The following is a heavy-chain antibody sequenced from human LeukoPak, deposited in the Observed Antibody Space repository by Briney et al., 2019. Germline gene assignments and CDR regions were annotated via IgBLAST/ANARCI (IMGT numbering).Heavy chain of an antibody. V-gene: IGHV3-9*01. CDR1: GFTFYDCA. J-gene: IGHJ4*02. CDR2: ISWNSGSI. Sequence: GGSLRLSCAASGFTFYDCAMHWVRQAPGKGLEWVSGISWNSGSIGCADSVKGRFTISRDNAKNSLYLQMNSLRAEDTALYYCAKDIASQMAGELDYWGQGTLVTVSS. CDR3: AKDIASQMAGELDY. D-gene: IGHD5-24*01.